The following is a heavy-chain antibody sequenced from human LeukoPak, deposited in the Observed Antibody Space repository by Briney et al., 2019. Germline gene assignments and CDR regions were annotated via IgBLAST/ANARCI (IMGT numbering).Heavy chain of an antibody. CDR1: GYTFTSYG. J-gene: IGHJ3*02. V-gene: IGHV1-18*01. D-gene: IGHD3-3*01. CDR2: ISAYNGNT. CDR3: ATALRGDFWGGNDAFDI. Sequence: ASVKVSCKASGYTFTSYGISWVRQAPGQGLEWMGWISAYNGNTNYAQKLQGRVTMTTDTSTSTAYMELRSLRSDDTAVYYCATALRGDFWGGNDAFDIWGQGTMVTVSS.